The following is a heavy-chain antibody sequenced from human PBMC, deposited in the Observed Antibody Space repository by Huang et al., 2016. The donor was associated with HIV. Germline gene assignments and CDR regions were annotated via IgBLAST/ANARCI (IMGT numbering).Heavy chain of an antibody. V-gene: IGHV1-69*13. CDR2: LNPVIGRP. J-gene: IGHJ4*02. CDR3: ARDFVDDTPAFFDF. CDR1: VGPFSKYA. D-gene: IGHD3-9*01. Sequence: QVQLVQSGAEVKKPGSSVKVSCKASVGPFSKYAISWVRQAPGKGLEWMGGLNPVIGRPTSAQHFQGRVTIIAYESMTAVYLELSSLRSEDAAVYYCARDFVDDTPAFFDFWGQGTLVTVSS.